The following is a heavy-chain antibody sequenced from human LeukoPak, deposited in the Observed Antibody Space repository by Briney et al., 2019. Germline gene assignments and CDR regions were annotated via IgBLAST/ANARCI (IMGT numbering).Heavy chain of an antibody. D-gene: IGHD1-26*01. J-gene: IGHJ3*01. Sequence: PGRSLRLSCAASGFTFSSYAMHWVRQAPGKGLEWVAVIAYDGRNKNYADSVKGRFTISRDNSKNTLYLQMNSLRAEDTAVYHCAREGGMWGQGTMVTVSS. CDR3: AREGGM. CDR2: IAYDGRNK. CDR1: GFTFSSYA. V-gene: IGHV3-30*04.